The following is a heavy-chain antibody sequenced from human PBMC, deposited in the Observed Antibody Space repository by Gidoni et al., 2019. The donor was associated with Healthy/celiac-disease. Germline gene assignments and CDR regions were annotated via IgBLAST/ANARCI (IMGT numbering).Heavy chain of an antibody. CDR2: IIPILGTA. Sequence: QVQLVQSGAEVKKPGSSVKVSCKASGGTYSSYAISWVRQAPGQGLEWMGGIIPILGTANYAQKFQGRVTITADESTSTAYMELSSLRSEDTAVYYCARVVLQDPIYWYFDLWGRGTLVTVSS. CDR1: GGTYSSYA. V-gene: IGHV1-69*01. J-gene: IGHJ2*01. D-gene: IGHD2-15*01. CDR3: ARVVLQDPIYWYFDL.